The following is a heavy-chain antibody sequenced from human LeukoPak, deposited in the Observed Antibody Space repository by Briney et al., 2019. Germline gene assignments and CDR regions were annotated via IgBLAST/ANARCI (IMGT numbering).Heavy chain of an antibody. Sequence: ASETLSLTCTVSGASISSCYWTWIRQPPGKGLELIGYMDFSGRTTYNPSLMSRVSISVDTSKNHFSLQMSSLTAADTAVYYCAGMYKGGYWGQGTLVTVSS. J-gene: IGHJ4*02. CDR1: GASISSCY. CDR2: MDFSGRT. D-gene: IGHD1-14*01. V-gene: IGHV4-59*08. CDR3: AGMYKGGY.